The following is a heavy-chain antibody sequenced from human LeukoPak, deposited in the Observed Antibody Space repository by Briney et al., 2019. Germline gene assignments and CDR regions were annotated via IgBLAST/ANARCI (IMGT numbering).Heavy chain of an antibody. CDR3: ATCYDFWSGFDY. CDR2: ISSSSSYI. D-gene: IGHD3-3*01. CDR1: GFTFSSYS. V-gene: IGHV3-21*01. J-gene: IGHJ4*02. Sequence: PGGSLRLSCAASGFTFSSYSMNWVRQAPGKGLEWVSSISSSSSYIYYADSVKGRFTISRDNAKNSLYLQMNSLRAEDTAVYYCATCYDFWSGFDYWGQGTLVTVSS.